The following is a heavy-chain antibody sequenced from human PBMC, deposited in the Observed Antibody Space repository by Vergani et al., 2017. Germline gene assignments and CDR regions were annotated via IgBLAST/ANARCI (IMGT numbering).Heavy chain of an antibody. Sequence: QVQLVESGGGVVQPGRYLRLYCPASGFTFRSYAMHWVRQAPGKGLEWVAVISYDGSNKYYADSGKGRFTISRNNSKNTLYLQMNSLRAEDTAVYYCARDVEQWLVSVSPVWDYWGQGTLVTVSS. CDR1: GFTFRSYA. J-gene: IGHJ4*02. D-gene: IGHD6-19*01. V-gene: IGHV3-30*01. CDR2: ISYDGSNK. CDR3: ARDVEQWLVSVSPVWDY.